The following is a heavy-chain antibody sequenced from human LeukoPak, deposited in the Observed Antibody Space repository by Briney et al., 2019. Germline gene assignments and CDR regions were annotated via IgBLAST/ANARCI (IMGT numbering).Heavy chain of an antibody. V-gene: IGHV3-66*01. CDR2: IYSGGST. CDR3: AKDDHYGSGSFPTVY. CDR1: GVTVSSNY. D-gene: IGHD3-10*01. Sequence: AGSLRLSCAASGVTVSSNYMSWVCLAQGQGQGLVSIIYSGGSTYYADSVKGRFSISKDNSKNTLYLQMNSLRAEDTAVYYCAKDDHYGSGSFPTVYWGQGTLVTVAS. J-gene: IGHJ4*02.